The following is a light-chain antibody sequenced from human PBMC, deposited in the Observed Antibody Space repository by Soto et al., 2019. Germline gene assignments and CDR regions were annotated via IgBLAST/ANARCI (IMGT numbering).Light chain of an antibody. CDR3: SSYTIYNTGV. CDR2: EVS. J-gene: IGLJ3*02. CDR1: STDVGGPNY. V-gene: IGLV2-14*01. Sequence: QSVLTQPTSVSGSPGQSITISCTGTSTDVGGPNYVSWYQQYPGKAPKFIIYEVSNRPSGVSLRFSGSKSGNTASLTISGLRAEDEADYYCSSYTIYNTGVFGGGTKLTVL.